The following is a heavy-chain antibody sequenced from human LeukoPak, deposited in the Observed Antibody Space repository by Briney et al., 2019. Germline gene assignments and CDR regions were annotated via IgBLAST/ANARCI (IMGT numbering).Heavy chain of an antibody. Sequence: SETLSLTCTVSGGSISSYYWSWIRQPPGKGLEWIGYICYSGSTNYNPSLKSRVTISVDTSKNQFSLKLSSVTAADTAVYYCARGNYGDYTWGQGTLVTVSS. CDR3: ARGNYGDYT. D-gene: IGHD4-17*01. CDR2: ICYSGST. CDR1: GGSISSYY. V-gene: IGHV4-59*01. J-gene: IGHJ5*02.